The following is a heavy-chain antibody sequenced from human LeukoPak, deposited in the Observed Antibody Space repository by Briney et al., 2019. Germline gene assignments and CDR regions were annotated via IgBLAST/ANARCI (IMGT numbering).Heavy chain of an antibody. D-gene: IGHD3-10*01. CDR1: GGSFSGYY. V-gene: IGHV4-34*01. CDR3: ARGRGIRGSAFDI. J-gene: IGHJ3*02. Sequence: SETLSLTCAVYGGSFSGYYWSWIRQPPGKGLEWIGEINHGGSTNYNPSLKSRVTISVDTSKNQFSLKLSSVTAADTAVYYCARGRGIRGSAFDIWGQGTMVTVSS. CDR2: INHGGST.